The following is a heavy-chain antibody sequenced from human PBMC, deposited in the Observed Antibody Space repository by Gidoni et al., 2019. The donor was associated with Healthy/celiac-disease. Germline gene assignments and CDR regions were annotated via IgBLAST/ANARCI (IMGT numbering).Heavy chain of an antibody. D-gene: IGHD3-22*01. CDR2: IKPSGGST. Sequence: QVQLVQSGAEVKKPGASVKVSCKASGYTFTSYYMHWVRQAPGQGLEWMGIIKPSGGSTSYAQKFQGRVTMTRDTSTSTVYMELSSLRSEDTAVYYCARDPAGGNYYDSSGNTYYFDYWGQGTLVTVSS. CDR3: ARDPAGGNYYDSSGNTYYFDY. J-gene: IGHJ4*02. CDR1: GYTFTSYY. V-gene: IGHV1-46*01.